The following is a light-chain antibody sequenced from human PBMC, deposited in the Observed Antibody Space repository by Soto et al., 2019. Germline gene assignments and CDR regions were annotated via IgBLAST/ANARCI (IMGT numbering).Light chain of an antibody. CDR1: QSVSSN. CDR2: DIS. Sequence: ETVMTQSPATLSVSPGERATLSCRASQSVSSNLAWYQQKPGQPPRLLIYDISTRATGIPTRFSGSGSGTEFTLTISSLKSEDFAVYYCQQYDNWPRTFGQGTKVDIK. J-gene: IGKJ1*01. V-gene: IGKV3D-15*01. CDR3: QQYDNWPRT.